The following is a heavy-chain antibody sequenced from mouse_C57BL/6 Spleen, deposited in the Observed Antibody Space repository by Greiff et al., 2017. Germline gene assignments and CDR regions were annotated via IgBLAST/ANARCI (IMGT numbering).Heavy chain of an antibody. CDR3: VRDGNFTTLFAY. V-gene: IGHV10-3*01. Sequence: EVKLVESGGGFVQPKGSLKLSCAASGFTFNTYAMHWVRQAPGKGLEWVARIRSKSSNYATYYADSVKDRFTISRDDSQSMLYLQMNNLRTEDTAMYYCVRDGNFTTLFAYWGQGTLVTVSA. CDR1: GFTFNTYA. CDR2: IRSKSSNYAT. J-gene: IGHJ3*01. D-gene: IGHD2-1*01.